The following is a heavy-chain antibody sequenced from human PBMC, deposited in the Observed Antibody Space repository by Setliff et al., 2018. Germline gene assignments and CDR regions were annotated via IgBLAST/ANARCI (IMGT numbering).Heavy chain of an antibody. CDR3: ARSAVAVPGQFYFDN. V-gene: IGHV3-48*01. CDR1: GFTFSTYA. J-gene: IGHJ4*02. Sequence: GSLRLSCAASGFTFSTYAMNWLRQAPGKGLEWVSYISSSSGLIYYADSVKGRFTISRDEAKNSLYLQMNSLRTEDTAVYYRARSAVAVPGQFYFDNWGQGTQVTVSS. CDR2: ISSSSGLI. D-gene: IGHD6-19*01.